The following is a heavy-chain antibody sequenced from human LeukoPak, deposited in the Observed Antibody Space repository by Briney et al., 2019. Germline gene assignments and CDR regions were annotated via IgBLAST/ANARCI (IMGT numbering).Heavy chain of an antibody. J-gene: IGHJ4*02. CDR2: IYYSGST. CDR3: ARAKGAARSTVLYYFDY. D-gene: IGHD6-6*01. V-gene: IGHV4-59*12. Sequence: SETLSLTCTVSGGSISSYYWSWIRQPPGKGLEWIGYIYYSGSTNYNPSLKSRVTISVDTSKNQFSLRLSSVTAADTAVYYCARAKGAARSTVLYYFDYWGQGTLVTVSS. CDR1: GGSISSYY.